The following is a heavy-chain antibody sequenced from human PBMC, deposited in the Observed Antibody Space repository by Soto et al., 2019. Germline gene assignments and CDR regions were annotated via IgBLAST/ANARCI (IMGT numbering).Heavy chain of an antibody. V-gene: IGHV1-69*06. D-gene: IGHD1-1*01. CDR1: GGTFSSYA. J-gene: IGHJ5*01. CDR2: IIPIFGTA. Sequence: SVKVSCKASGGTFSSYAISWVRQAPGQGLEWMGGIIPIFGTANYAQKFQGRVTITVDKSTSTAYMELSSLRSEDTAVYYCARDPGLDFRPLDSWGQGTLVTASS. CDR3: ARDPGLDFRPLDS.